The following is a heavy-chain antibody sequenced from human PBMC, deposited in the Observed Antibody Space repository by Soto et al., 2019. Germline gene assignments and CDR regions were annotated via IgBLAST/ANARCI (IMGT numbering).Heavy chain of an antibody. Sequence: SVKVSCKASGGTFSSYAISWVRQAPGQGLEWMGGIIPISGTANYAQKFQGRVTITADESTSTAYMELSSLRSEDTAMYYCARGFTRYCSSTSCYHLDYWGQGTLVTVSS. J-gene: IGHJ4*02. CDR3: ARGFTRYCSSTSCYHLDY. CDR2: IIPISGTA. CDR1: GGTFSSYA. V-gene: IGHV1-69*13. D-gene: IGHD2-2*01.